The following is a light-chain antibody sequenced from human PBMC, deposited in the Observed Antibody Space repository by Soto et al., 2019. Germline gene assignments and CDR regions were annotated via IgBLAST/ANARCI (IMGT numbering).Light chain of an antibody. CDR1: QSITIG. J-gene: IGKJ2*01. V-gene: IGKV1-5*03. CDR2: QAS. Sequence: DIQMTQSPSTLSASVGDRGTITCRASQSITIGVAWYRQKPGKAPELLIYQASVLESGVPSRFSGSGSGTDFPLPISSLQPDDFATYYCLQQYNFYLGFTFGPGTKLAIK. CDR3: QQYNFYLGFT.